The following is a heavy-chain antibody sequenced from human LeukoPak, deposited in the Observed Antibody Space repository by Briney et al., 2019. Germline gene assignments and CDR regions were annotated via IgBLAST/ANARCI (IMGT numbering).Heavy chain of an antibody. CDR3: ARLGRITMVRGGILDY. V-gene: IGHV5-51*01. Sequence: GESLKISCKGSGYSFTSYWIGWVRQMPGKGLEWMGIIYPGDSDTRYSPSFQGQVTISADKSISTAYLQWSSLKASDTAMCYCARLGRITMVRGGILDYWGQGTLVTVSS. CDR1: GYSFTSYW. D-gene: IGHD3-10*01. J-gene: IGHJ4*02. CDR2: IYPGDSDT.